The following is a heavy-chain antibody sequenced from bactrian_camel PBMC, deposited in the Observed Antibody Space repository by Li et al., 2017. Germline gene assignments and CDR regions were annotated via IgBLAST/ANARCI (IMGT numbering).Heavy chain of an antibody. CDR2: IDPYGRT. J-gene: IGHJ4*01. V-gene: IGHV3S53*01. CDR1: VTTTGSLS. D-gene: IGHD5*01. Sequence: HVQLVESGGGSVQDGSSLTLSCAVTVTTTGSLSMAWFRQAPGKEREGVASIDPYGRTNYVDSVKGRFTISKDNAKNTMYLQMNRLKPEDTAIYYCEWIGQQYRCLDDKYYGQGTQVTVSS.